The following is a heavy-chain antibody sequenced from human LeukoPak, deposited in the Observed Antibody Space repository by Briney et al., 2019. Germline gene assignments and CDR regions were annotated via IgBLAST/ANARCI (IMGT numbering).Heavy chain of an antibody. Sequence: GGSLRLSCAASGFTFSSYEMNWVRQAPGKGLEWVSYISSSGSTIYYADSVKGRFTISRDNAKNSLYLQMNSLRAEDTAVYYCARESVVAGQGLYGMDVWGQGTAVTVSS. D-gene: IGHD2-15*01. CDR3: ARESVVAGQGLYGMDV. CDR2: ISSSGSTI. J-gene: IGHJ6*02. V-gene: IGHV3-48*03. CDR1: GFTFSSYE.